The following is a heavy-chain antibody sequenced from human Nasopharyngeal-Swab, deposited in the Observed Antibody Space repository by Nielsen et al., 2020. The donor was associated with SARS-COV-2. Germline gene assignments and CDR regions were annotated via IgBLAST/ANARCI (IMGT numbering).Heavy chain of an antibody. CDR3: ARDRRRYYFDY. CDR2: IKQDGSEK. J-gene: IGHJ4*02. Sequence: GESLKISCAASGFTFSSYWMSWVRQAPGKGLEWAANIKQDGSEKYYVDSVKGRFTISRDNAKNSLYLQMNSLRAEDTAVYYCARDRRRYYFDYWGQGTLVTVSS. CDR1: GFTFSSYW. V-gene: IGHV3-7*01.